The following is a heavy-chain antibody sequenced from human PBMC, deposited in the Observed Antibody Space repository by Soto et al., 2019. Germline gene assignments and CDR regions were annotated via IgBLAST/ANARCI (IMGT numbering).Heavy chain of an antibody. CDR1: DFSISTDYY. CDR2: FYHSGST. CDR3: ARFPAS. V-gene: IGHV4-38-2*02. J-gene: IGHJ5*02. Sequence: SETLSLTCTVVDFSISTDYYWGWIRQPPGDGLEWIASFYHSGSTHYNPSLKSRVIISGDTSKNQFSLKLTSVTAADTAVYFCARFPASWGQGILVTVSS.